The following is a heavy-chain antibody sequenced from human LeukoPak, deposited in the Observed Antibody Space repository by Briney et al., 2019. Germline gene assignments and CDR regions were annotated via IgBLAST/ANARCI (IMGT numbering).Heavy chain of an antibody. CDR3: ARERLPESGYFDL. Sequence: SETLSLTCTVSGGSISSSSYYWGWIRQPPGKGLEWIGSIYYGGSTYYNPSLKSRVTISVDTSKNQFSLKLSSVTAADTAVYYCARERLPESGYFDLWGRGTLVTVSS. CDR1: GGSISSSSYY. V-gene: IGHV4-39*02. J-gene: IGHJ2*01. CDR2: IYYGGST. D-gene: IGHD5-18*01.